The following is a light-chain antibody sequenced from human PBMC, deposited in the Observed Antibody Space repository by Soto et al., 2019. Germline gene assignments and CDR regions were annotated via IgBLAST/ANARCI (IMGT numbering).Light chain of an antibody. CDR2: NNN. J-gene: IGLJ1*01. CDR1: SSNIGSNT. V-gene: IGLV1-44*01. CDR3: AAWDDSLNGSYV. Sequence: QSVLTQPASASGAPGQGGSITCSGSSSNIGSNTVNWYQQLPGTAPKLLIYNNNQRPSGVPDRFSGSKSGTSASLAISGLQSEDEADCYCAAWDDSLNGSYVFGTGTKVTVL.